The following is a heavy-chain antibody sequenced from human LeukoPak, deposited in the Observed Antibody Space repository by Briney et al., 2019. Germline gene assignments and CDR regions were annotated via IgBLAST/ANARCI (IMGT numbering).Heavy chain of an antibody. D-gene: IGHD1-26*01. CDR2: INHSGST. J-gene: IGHJ6*03. Sequence: SETLSLTCAVYGGSFSGYYWSWIRQPPGKGLEWIGEINHSGSTNYNPSLKSRVTISVDTSKNQFSLKLSSVTAADTAVYYCARAIVGANHYYYYYYMDVWGKGTTVTVSS. CDR1: GGSFSGYY. CDR3: ARAIVGANHYYYYYYMDV. V-gene: IGHV4-34*01.